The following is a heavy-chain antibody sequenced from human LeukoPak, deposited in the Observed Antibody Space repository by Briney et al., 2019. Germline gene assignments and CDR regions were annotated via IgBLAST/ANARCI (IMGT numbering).Heavy chain of an antibody. V-gene: IGHV1-69*05. CDR2: IIPIFGTA. J-gene: IGHJ5*02. D-gene: IGHD4-11*01. Sequence: ASVKVSCKASGYTFTSYAISWVRQAPGQGLEWMGGIIPIFGTANYAQKFQGRVTITTDESTSTAYMELSSLRSEDTAVYYCARADDYRVPFDPWGQGTLVTVSS. CDR3: ARADDYRVPFDP. CDR1: GYTFTSYA.